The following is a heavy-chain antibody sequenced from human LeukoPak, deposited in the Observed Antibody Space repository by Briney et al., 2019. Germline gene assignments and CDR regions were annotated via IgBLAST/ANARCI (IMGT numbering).Heavy chain of an antibody. CDR1: GGSITSSIDY. CDR3: ARHQCSGTRCYNFYFYGMDV. D-gene: IGHD2-2*02. J-gene: IGHJ6*02. Sequence: SETLSLACTVSGGSITSSIDYWGWVRQPPGKGLEWIATIYYSTSTQYNPSLKSRVTMSVDTSKNQFSLKLSSMTAADTAVYYCARHQCSGTRCYNFYFYGMDVWGQGTTVTVSS. CDR2: IYYSTST. V-gene: IGHV4-39*01.